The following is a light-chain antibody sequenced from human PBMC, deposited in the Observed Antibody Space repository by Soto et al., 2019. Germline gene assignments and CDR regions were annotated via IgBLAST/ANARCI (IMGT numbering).Light chain of an antibody. Sequence: DIQMTQSPSTLSASVGDRVTITCRASQSINTWLACYQQKPGKAPKLLIYRASTLYSGFPSRFIGSGSGTEFTVNIRSLQPDDFSTYYCQHYNTYSGTFGPGTKVDI. CDR3: QHYNTYSGT. J-gene: IGKJ3*01. CDR2: RAS. V-gene: IGKV1-5*03. CDR1: QSINTW.